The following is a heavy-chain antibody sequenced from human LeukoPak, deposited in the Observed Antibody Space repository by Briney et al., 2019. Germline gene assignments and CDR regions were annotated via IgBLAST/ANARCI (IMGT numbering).Heavy chain of an antibody. D-gene: IGHD3-10*01. CDR1: GYSFTSYW. V-gene: IGHV5-51*01. Sequence: GESLKISCKGSGYSFTSYWIGWVRQMPGKGLEWMGIIYPGDSDTRYSPSFQGQVTISADKSISTAYLQWSSLKASDTAMYYCARRNYYGSGVATYFNWFDPWGQGTLVTVSS. J-gene: IGHJ5*02. CDR2: IYPGDSDT. CDR3: ARRNYYGSGVATYFNWFDP.